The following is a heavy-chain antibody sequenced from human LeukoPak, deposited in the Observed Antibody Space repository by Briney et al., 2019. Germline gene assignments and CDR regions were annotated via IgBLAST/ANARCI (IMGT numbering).Heavy chain of an antibody. J-gene: IGHJ4*02. D-gene: IGHD2-15*01. V-gene: IGHV3-30*02. Sequence: QPGGSLRLSCAASGFTFSSYGMHWVRQAPGKGLEWVAFIRYDGSNKYYADSVKGRFTTSRDNSKNTLYLQMNSLRAEDTAVYYCASGYCSGGSCQHDYWGQGTLVTVSS. CDR1: GFTFSSYG. CDR3: ASGYCSGGSCQHDY. CDR2: IRYDGSNK.